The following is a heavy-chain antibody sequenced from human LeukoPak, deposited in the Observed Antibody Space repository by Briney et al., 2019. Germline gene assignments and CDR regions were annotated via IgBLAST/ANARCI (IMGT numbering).Heavy chain of an antibody. V-gene: IGHV3-33*01. CDR1: GFTFSSYG. D-gene: IGHD3-10*01. Sequence: GGSLRLSCAASGFTFSSYGMHWVRQAPGKGLEWVAAIWYDGSNKYYADSVKGRFTISRDNSKNTLYLQMNSLRAEDTAVYYCARADYYGSGKFDYWGQGTLVTVSS. CDR3: ARADYYGSGKFDY. CDR2: IWYDGSNK. J-gene: IGHJ4*02.